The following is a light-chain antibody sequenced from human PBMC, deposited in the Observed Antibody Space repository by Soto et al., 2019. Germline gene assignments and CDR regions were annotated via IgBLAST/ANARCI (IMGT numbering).Light chain of an antibody. CDR2: EVS. CDR3: LSKTSTISYV. V-gene: IGLV2-14*01. J-gene: IGLJ1*01. Sequence: QSALTQPASVSGSPGQSIATSCTGTTSDVGGYNYVSWYQQHPGKVPKLLIHEVSNRPSGVSNRFSGSKSGNTASLTISGLQAEDEADYYCLSKTSTISYVFGTGTRSPS. CDR1: TSDVGGYNY.